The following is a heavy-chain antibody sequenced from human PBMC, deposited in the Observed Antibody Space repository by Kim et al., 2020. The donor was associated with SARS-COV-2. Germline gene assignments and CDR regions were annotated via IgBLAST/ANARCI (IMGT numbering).Heavy chain of an antibody. D-gene: IGHD2-15*01. CDR3: XXGPAXAQWYYYGXDV. CDR2: INPIFGTP. V-gene: IGHV1-69*13. J-gene: IGHJ6*02. Sequence: SVKVSCKASGGTLSTSAFSWVRQAPGQGLEYMGGINPIFGTPTYAQRXQGRLMXNADEXTSTVSMELGTLRSDDTAXYSXXXGPAXAQWYYYGXDVXGPGXXXTVSS. CDR1: GGTLSTSA.